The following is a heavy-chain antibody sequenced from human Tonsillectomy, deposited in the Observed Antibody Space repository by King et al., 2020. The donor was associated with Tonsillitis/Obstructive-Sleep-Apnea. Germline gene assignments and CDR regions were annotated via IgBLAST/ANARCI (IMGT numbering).Heavy chain of an antibody. CDR3: ARVVDCSGGSCYSGWFDP. Sequence: VQLQESGPGLVKPSGTLSLTCAVSGGSISSSNWWSWVRQPPGKGLEWIGEIYHSGSTNYNPSLKSRVTISVDKSKNQFSLKLSSVTAADTAVYYCARVVDCSGGSCYSGWFDPWGQGTLVTVSS. CDR1: GGSISSSNW. J-gene: IGHJ5*02. CDR2: IYHSGST. V-gene: IGHV4-4*02. D-gene: IGHD2-15*01.